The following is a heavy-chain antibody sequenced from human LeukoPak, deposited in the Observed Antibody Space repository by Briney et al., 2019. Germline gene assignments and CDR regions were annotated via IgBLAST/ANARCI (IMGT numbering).Heavy chain of an antibody. V-gene: IGHV1-46*01. CDR3: ARGHSSGWSYYYMDV. J-gene: IGHJ6*03. Sequence: ASVKASCKASGYTFTNYYMNWVRQVPGQGLEWMGIINPSGGSTRYAQKFQGRVTMTRDMSTSTVYMELSSLRSEDRALNYCARGHSSGWSYYYMDVWGKRTTVTVSS. CDR1: GYTFTNYY. CDR2: INPSGGST. D-gene: IGHD6-19*01.